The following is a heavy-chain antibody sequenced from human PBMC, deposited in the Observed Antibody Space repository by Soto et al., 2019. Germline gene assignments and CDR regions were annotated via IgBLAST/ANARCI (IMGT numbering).Heavy chain of an antibody. CDR3: AKDLKASGGHSGTLNYYYGMDV. CDR1: GFRFSDHS. Sequence: LVESGGGLVYPGGSLRLSCEGSGFRFSDHSMNWVRQAPGKGLQWVAIISYDGFIKYSADDVKGRFTISRDNSKNTLFLQMDSLRAEDSAVYYCAKDLKASGGHSGTLNYYYGMDVWGQGTTVIVSS. V-gene: IGHV3-30*18. D-gene: IGHD3-10*01. J-gene: IGHJ6*02. CDR2: ISYDGFIK.